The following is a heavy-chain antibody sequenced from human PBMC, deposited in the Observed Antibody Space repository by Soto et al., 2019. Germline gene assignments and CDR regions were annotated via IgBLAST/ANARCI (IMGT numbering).Heavy chain of an antibody. J-gene: IGHJ5*02. CDR2: IYYSGST. CDR3: ARQYVVVPVAIRGTYNWFDP. D-gene: IGHD2-2*01. CDR1: GGSISSSSYY. V-gene: IGHV4-39*01. Sequence: SETLSLTCTVSGGSISSSSYYWGWIRQPPGKGLEWIGSIYYSGSTYYNPSLKSRVTISVDTSRNQFSLKLSSVTAADTAVYYCARQYVVVPVAIRGTYNWFDPWGQGTLVTVSS.